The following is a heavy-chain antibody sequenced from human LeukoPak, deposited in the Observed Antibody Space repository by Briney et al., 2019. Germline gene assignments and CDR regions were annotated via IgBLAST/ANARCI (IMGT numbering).Heavy chain of an antibody. Sequence: SETLSLTCTVSGGSINSYYWSWIRQPPGKGLEWIGSIYYSGSTYYNPSLKSRVTISVDTSKNQFSLKLSSVTAADTAVYYCARQNYGGWFDPWGQGTLVTVSS. D-gene: IGHD1-7*01. CDR2: IYYSGST. CDR3: ARQNYGGWFDP. V-gene: IGHV4-39*01. J-gene: IGHJ5*02. CDR1: GGSINSYY.